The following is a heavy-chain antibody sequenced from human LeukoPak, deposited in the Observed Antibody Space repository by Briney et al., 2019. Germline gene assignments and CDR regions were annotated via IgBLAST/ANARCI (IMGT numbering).Heavy chain of an antibody. CDR2: INHSGST. J-gene: IGHJ4*02. D-gene: IGHD3-3*01. Sequence: SETLSLTCAVYGGSFSGYYWSWIRQPPGKGLEWIGEINHSGSTNYNPSLKSRVTISVDTSKNQFSLKLSSVTAADTAVYYCARSGTGLLRYYFDYWGQGTLITVSS. CDR3: ARSGTGLLRYYFDY. CDR1: GGSFSGYY. V-gene: IGHV4-34*01.